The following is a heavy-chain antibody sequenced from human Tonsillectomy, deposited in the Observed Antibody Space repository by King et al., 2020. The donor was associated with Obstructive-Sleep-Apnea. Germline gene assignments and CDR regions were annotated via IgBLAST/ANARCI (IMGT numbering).Heavy chain of an antibody. V-gene: IGHV1-2*02. CDR2: INPNSGGT. D-gene: IGHD3-22*01. Sequence: QLVQSGTEVKKPGASVKVSCKSSGYTFTGYYMHWVRQAPGQGLEWMGWINPNSGGTNHPQKFQGRVTMTRDTSISTAYMELSRLRSDDTAVYYCARDYDDSLDNYGGGGMDVWGQGTTVTVSS. J-gene: IGHJ6*02. CDR3: ARDYDDSLDNYGGGGMDV. CDR1: GYTFTGYY.